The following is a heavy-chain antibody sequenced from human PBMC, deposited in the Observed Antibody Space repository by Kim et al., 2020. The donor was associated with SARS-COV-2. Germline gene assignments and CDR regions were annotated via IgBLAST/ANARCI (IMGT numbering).Heavy chain of an antibody. CDR3: AKETTARTYTTLDS. CDR1: GFTFSNYG. V-gene: IGHV3-30*18. D-gene: IGHD2-2*02. CDR2: VSHDGRIQ. Sequence: GGSLRLSCAASGFTFSNYGMQWVRQAPGKGLEWVAVVSHDGRIQYYLDSVKGRFTISRDNSQNTVYLQMSRLRIEDTAVYYCAKETTARTYTTLDSWGQG. J-gene: IGHJ1*01.